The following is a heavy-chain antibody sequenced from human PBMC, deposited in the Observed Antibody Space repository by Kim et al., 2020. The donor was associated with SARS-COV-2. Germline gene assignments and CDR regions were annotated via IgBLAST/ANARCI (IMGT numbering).Heavy chain of an antibody. CDR1: GGSVSSGSYY. CDR2: IYYSGST. CDR3: ARGITFGGVIVIRRAWFDP. D-gene: IGHD3-16*02. J-gene: IGHJ5*02. V-gene: IGHV4-61*01. Sequence: SETLSLICTVSGGSVSSGSYYWSWIRQPPGKGLEWIGYIYYSGSTNYNPSLKSRVTISVDTSKNQFSLKLSSVTAADTAVYYCARGITFGGVIVIRRAWFDPWGQGTLVTVSS.